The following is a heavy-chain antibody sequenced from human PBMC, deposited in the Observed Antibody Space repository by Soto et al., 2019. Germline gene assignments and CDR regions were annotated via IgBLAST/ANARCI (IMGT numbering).Heavy chain of an antibody. CDR3: ARWKDSSGLGYYYYGMDV. J-gene: IGHJ6*02. CDR2: ISAYNGNT. CDR1: GYTFTSYG. Sequence: QVQLVQSGAEVKKPGASVKVSCKASGYTFTSYGISWVRQAPGQGLGWLGWISAYNGNTNYAQKLQGRVTMTTDKSTSIAYMELRSLRSDDTAVYYCARWKDSSGLGYYYYGMDVWGQGTTVTVSS. V-gene: IGHV1-18*01. D-gene: IGHD3-22*01.